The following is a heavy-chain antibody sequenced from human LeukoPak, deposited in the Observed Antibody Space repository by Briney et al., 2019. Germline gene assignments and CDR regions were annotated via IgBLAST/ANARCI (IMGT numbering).Heavy chain of an antibody. Sequence: APVKVSCKASGYTFTSYGISWVRQAPGRGLEWMGWISAYNGNTNYAQKLQGRVTMTTDTSTSTAYMELRSLRSDDTAVYYCARGGVVRAAAGSELDYWGQGTLVTVSS. V-gene: IGHV1-18*01. CDR1: GYTFTSYG. CDR2: ISAYNGNT. J-gene: IGHJ4*02. CDR3: ARGGVVRAAAGSELDY. D-gene: IGHD6-13*01.